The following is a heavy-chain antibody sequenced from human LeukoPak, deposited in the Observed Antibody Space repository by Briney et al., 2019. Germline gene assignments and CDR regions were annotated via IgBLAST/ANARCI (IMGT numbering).Heavy chain of an antibody. D-gene: IGHD3-22*01. CDR3: ARRHYYDSSGYWGDAFDI. V-gene: IGHV4-59*08. CDR1: GGSISSYF. J-gene: IGHJ3*02. Sequence: SETLSLTCTVSGGSISSYFWSWFRQPPGKGLEWIGYISYSGSTNYNPSLKSRITISLDTSKNQFSLKLSSVTAADTAVYYCARRHYYDSSGYWGDAFDIWGQGTMVTVSS. CDR2: ISYSGST.